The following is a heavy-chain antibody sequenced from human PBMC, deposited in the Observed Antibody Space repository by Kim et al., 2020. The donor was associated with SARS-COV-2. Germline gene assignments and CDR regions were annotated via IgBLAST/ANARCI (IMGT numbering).Heavy chain of an antibody. CDR1: GFTFSSYW. CDR2: VNRDGSTT. V-gene: IGHV3-74*01. Sequence: PGGSLRLSCAASGFTFSSYWMHWVRQAPGKGLVWVSRVNRDGSTTNYADSVKGRFTISRDNAKNTLYLQMNSLRAEDTAVYYCARETPVRGEYYFDYWGQGILVTVSS. CDR3: ARETPVRGEYYFDY. J-gene: IGHJ4*02. D-gene: IGHD3-10*01.